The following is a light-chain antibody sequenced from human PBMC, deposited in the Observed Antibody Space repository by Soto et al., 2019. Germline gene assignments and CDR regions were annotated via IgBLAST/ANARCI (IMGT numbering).Light chain of an antibody. J-gene: IGKJ2*01. CDR1: QSVSSSY. CDR3: QQYCNSPNT. CDR2: GAS. V-gene: IGKV3-20*01. Sequence: EIGLTQSPGTLSLSLGERATLSCRASQSVSSSYLAWYQQKPGQAPRLLIYGASSRATGIPDRFSGSGSGTDFTLTISSLEPEDFAVYYYQQYCNSPNTFGQATKLEIK.